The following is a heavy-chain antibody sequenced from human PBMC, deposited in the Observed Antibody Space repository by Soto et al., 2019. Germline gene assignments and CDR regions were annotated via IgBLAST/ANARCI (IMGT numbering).Heavy chain of an antibody. D-gene: IGHD3-10*01. CDR2: IIPIFGTA. Sequence: QVQLVQSGAEVKKPGSSVKVSCKASGGTFSSYAISWVRQAPGQGLEWMGGIIPIFGTANYAQKFKGRVTITADESTSTAYMELSSLRSEDTAVYYCASPDYYGSGSYGGFDYWGQGPLVTVSS. CDR1: GGTFSSYA. CDR3: ASPDYYGSGSYGGFDY. V-gene: IGHV1-69*01. J-gene: IGHJ4*02.